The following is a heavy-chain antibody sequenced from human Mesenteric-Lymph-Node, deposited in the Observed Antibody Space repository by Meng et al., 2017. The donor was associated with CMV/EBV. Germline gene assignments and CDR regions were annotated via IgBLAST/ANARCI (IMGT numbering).Heavy chain of an antibody. J-gene: IGHJ4*02. Sequence: SGGTFSNYVISWVRQAPGQGLEWMGGIIPIFGTANYAQRFQGRVTITADESTSTVYMELSSLRAEDTAVYYCAATPGGYSYGYLDYWGQGTLVTVSS. V-gene: IGHV1-69*01. D-gene: IGHD5-18*01. CDR3: AATPGGYSYGYLDY. CDR1: GGTFSNYV. CDR2: IIPIFGTA.